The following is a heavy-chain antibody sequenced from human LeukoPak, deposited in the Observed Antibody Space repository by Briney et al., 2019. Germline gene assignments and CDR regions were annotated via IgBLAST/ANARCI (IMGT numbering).Heavy chain of an antibody. V-gene: IGHV4-34*01. J-gene: IGHJ4*02. CDR2: INHSGST. CDR3: AGEEGGYYDSSGYYLYVY. D-gene: IGHD3-22*01. CDR1: GGSFSGYY. Sequence: SETLSLTCAVYGGSFSGYYWSWIRQPPGKGLEWIGEINHSGSTNYNPSLKSRVTISVDTSKNQFSLKLSSVTAADTAVYYCAGEEGGYYDSSGYYLYVYWGQGTLVTVSS.